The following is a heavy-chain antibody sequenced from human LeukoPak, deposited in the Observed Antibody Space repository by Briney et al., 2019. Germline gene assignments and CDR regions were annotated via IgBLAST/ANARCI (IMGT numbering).Heavy chain of an antibody. V-gene: IGHV4-4*02. J-gene: IGHJ4*02. D-gene: IGHD2-2*02. CDR3: AREGTPWYQLLYVGYYFDY. CDR2: IYHSGST. Sequence: PSETLSLTCAVPGGSISSSNWWSWVRQPPGKGLEWIGEIYHSGSTNYNPSLKSRVTISVDTSKNQFSLKLSSVTAADTAVYYCAREGTPWYQLLYVGYYFDYWGQGTLVTVSS. CDR1: GGSISSSNW.